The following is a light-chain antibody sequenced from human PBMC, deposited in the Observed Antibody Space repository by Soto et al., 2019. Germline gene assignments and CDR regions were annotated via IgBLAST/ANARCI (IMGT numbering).Light chain of an antibody. Sequence: EIVLTQSPGTLSLSPGERATLSCRASQSVSRNYLAWYQQKPGQAPRLLIYGASSRATGIPDRFNGDGSGTDFTLTISSVESEDFAIYYCQQHNDWPTFGQGTRLEIK. J-gene: IGKJ5*01. CDR3: QQHNDWPT. V-gene: IGKV3D-20*02. CDR1: QSVSRNY. CDR2: GAS.